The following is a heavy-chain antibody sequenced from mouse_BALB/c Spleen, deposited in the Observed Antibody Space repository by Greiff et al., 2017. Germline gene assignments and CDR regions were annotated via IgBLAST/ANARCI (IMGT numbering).Heavy chain of an antibody. V-gene: IGHV5-12-2*01. CDR2: ISNGGGST. Sequence: EVMLVESGGGLVQPGGSLKLSCAASGFTFSSYTMSWVRQTPEKRLEWVAYISNGGGSTYYPDTVKGRFTISRDNAKNTLYLQMSSLKSEDTAMYYCARQGIYDGYYGAWFAYWGQGTLVTVSA. CDR1: GFTFSSYT. D-gene: IGHD2-3*01. J-gene: IGHJ3*01. CDR3: ARQGIYDGYYGAWFAY.